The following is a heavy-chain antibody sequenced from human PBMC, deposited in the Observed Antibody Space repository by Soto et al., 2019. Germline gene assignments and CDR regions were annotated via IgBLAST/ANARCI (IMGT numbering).Heavy chain of an antibody. CDR2: INAGNGNT. D-gene: IGHD2-2*01. J-gene: IGHJ6*02. Sequence: ASVKVSCKASGYTFTSYGISWVRQALGQGLEWMGWINAGNGNTKYSQKLQGRVTITRDTSASTAYMELSSLRSEDTAVYYCASGATGGIVVVPAAMPYYYYGMAVWGQGTTVTVSS. CDR1: GYTFTSYG. V-gene: IGHV1-18*01. CDR3: ASGATGGIVVVPAAMPYYYYGMAV.